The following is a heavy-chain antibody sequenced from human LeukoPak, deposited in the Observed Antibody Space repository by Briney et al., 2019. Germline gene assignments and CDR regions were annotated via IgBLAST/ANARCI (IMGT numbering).Heavy chain of an antibody. D-gene: IGHD3-16*01. J-gene: IGHJ4*02. CDR2: ISGDGTRT. CDR1: GFSFSSYV. Sequence: GGSLRLSCAASGFSFSSYVMTWARQAPVKGLEWVSAISGDGTRTYYADSVKGRFTISRDNSKNTLYLEMSSLRVEDTAIYYCAKWPEGAMDYFDYWGQGTLVTVSS. V-gene: IGHV3-23*01. CDR3: AKWPEGAMDYFDY.